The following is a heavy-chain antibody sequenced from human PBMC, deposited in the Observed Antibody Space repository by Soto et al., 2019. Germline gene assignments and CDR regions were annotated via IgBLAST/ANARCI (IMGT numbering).Heavy chain of an antibody. CDR2: IYYSGST. Sequence: LSLTCTVSGGSVSSGSYYWSWIRQPPGKGLGWIGYIYYSGSTNYNPSLKSRVTISVDTSKNQFSLKLSSVTAADTAVYYCARDSTYSYGYGMDVWGQGTTVTVSS. D-gene: IGHD5-18*01. V-gene: IGHV4-61*01. CDR3: ARDSTYSYGYGMDV. J-gene: IGHJ6*02. CDR1: GGSVSSGSYY.